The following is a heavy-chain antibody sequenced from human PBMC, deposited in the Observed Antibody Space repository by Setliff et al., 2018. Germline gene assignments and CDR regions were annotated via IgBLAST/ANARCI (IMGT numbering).Heavy chain of an antibody. D-gene: IGHD3-10*01. CDR3: ARDTLLRGSRRSMDV. CDR2: INHSGST. J-gene: IGHJ6*03. V-gene: IGHV4-34*09. Sequence: SETLSLTCAVYGGSFSGYYWSWVRQPPGKGLEWIGEINHSGSTNYNPSLKSRVTISVDTSKNQFFLKLSSVTAADTAVYYCARDTLLRGSRRSMDVWGKGTTVTVSS. CDR1: GGSFSGYY.